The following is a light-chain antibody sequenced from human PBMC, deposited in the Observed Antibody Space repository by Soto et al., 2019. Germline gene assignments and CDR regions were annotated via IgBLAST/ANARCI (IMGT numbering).Light chain of an antibody. CDR3: HQYDSWT. V-gene: IGKV3-20*01. J-gene: IGKJ1*01. CDR1: QSFNSIY. CDR2: GAS. Sequence: ETVLTQSPAPLSLSPWERATLSCRASQSFNSIYLAWHQQKPGQAPRLLIYGASSRATGIPDRFSGSGSGTDFTLTISRLEPEDFAVYYCHQYDSWTFGQGTKVDIK.